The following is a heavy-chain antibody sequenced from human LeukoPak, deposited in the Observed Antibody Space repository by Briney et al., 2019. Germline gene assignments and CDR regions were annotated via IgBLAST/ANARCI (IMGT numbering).Heavy chain of an antibody. CDR2: IGTAGDT. Sequence: GGSLRLSCAASGFTFSDYDIHWVRQATGKGLEWVSAIGTAGDTYYTGSVKGRFTISRENAKNSLYLQMNSLRAGDTAVYYCARVAKERVGGVYYFDYWGQGTLVTVSS. J-gene: IGHJ4*02. CDR3: ARVAKERVGGVYYFDY. CDR1: GFTFSDYD. V-gene: IGHV3-13*01. D-gene: IGHD1-1*01.